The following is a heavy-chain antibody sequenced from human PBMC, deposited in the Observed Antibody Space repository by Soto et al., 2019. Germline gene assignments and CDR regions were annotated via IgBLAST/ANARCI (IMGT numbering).Heavy chain of an antibody. Sequence: QVQLQESGPGLVKPSQTLSLTCTVSGGSISSGGYYWSWIRQHPGKGLEWIGYIYYSGSTYYNPSLKSRVTISVDTSKNQFSLKLSSVTAADTAVYYCARDAGKWRLQEASSGTFDYWGQGTLVTVSS. V-gene: IGHV4-31*03. J-gene: IGHJ4*02. CDR3: ARDAGKWRLQEASSGTFDY. D-gene: IGHD5-18*01. CDR2: IYYSGST. CDR1: GGSISSGGYY.